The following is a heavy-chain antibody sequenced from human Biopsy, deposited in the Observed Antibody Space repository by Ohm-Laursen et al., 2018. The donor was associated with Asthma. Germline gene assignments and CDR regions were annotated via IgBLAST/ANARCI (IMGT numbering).Heavy chain of an antibody. CDR3: ARTFHFWSPYHAEHYQL. Sequence: SLRLSCSATGFTFGGYWMSWVRQVPGKGLEWVANIKHDGSEKNHVDSLKGRFTISRDNAKNSLYLQMNSLRAEDTAVYYCARTFHFWSPYHAEHYQLWGQGTLVTVSS. V-gene: IGHV3-7*01. D-gene: IGHD3-3*02. J-gene: IGHJ1*01. CDR1: GFTFGGYW. CDR2: IKHDGSEK.